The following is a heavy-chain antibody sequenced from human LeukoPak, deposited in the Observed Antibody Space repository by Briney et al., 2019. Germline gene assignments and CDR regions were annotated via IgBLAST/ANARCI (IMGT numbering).Heavy chain of an antibody. Sequence: SETLSLICSVSGGSMSGYYWSWIRQPPGQGLEWIGFIYYRGDTKYNPSLKSRVTILVDTSKNQFSLKLSSVTAADTAVYYCARAGSSSWPHYYYYMDVWGKGTTVTISS. D-gene: IGHD6-13*01. J-gene: IGHJ6*03. V-gene: IGHV4-59*01. CDR2: IYYRGDT. CDR3: ARAGSSSWPHYYYYMDV. CDR1: GGSMSGYY.